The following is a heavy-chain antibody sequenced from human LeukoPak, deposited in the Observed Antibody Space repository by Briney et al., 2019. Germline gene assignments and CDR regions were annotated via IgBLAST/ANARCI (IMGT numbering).Heavy chain of an antibody. CDR3: AREDFGSGYYSRFTRYYYGMDV. J-gene: IGHJ6*02. CDR2: IWYDGSNK. CDR1: GFTFSSYG. Sequence: GGSLRLSCAASGFTFSSYGMHWVRQAPGKGLEWVAVIWYDGSNKYYADSVKGRFTISRDNSKNTLYPQMNSLRAEDTAVYYCAREDFGSGYYSRFTRYYYGMDVWGQGTTVTVSS. D-gene: IGHD3-22*01. V-gene: IGHV3-33*01.